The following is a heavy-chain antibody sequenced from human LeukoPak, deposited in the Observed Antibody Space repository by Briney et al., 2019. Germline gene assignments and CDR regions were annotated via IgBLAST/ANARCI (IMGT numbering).Heavy chain of an antibody. CDR3: ARGGYYDILTGYYSPYYYYGMDV. D-gene: IGHD3-9*01. Sequence: KTSQTLSLTCTVSGGSISSGSYYWSWIRQPPGKGLEWIGRIYTSGSTNYNPSLKSRVTISVDTSKNQFSLKLSSVTAADTAVYYCARGGYYDILTGYYSPYYYYGMDVWGKGTTVTVSS. CDR1: GGSISSGSYY. J-gene: IGHJ6*04. V-gene: IGHV4-61*02. CDR2: IYTSGST.